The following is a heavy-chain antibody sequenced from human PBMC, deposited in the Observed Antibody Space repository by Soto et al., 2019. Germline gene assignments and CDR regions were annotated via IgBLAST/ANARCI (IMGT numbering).Heavy chain of an antibody. D-gene: IGHD6-19*01. J-gene: IGHJ4*02. V-gene: IGHV3-48*01. CDR2: ISSSSTI. CDR1: GFTFSTYS. CDR3: ARSTDPGRQWLTYYFDY. Sequence: PGGSLRLSCAASGFTFSTYSMNWVRQAPGKGLEWVSSISSSSTIYYADSVKGRFTISRDNVQNSLYLQMHSLRAEDTAVYYCARSTDPGRQWLTYYFDYWGQGTLVTVSS.